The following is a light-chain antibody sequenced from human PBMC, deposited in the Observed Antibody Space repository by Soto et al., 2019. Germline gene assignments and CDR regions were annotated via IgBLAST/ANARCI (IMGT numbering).Light chain of an antibody. CDR2: KAS. V-gene: IGKV1-5*03. CDR3: QHYYGYSRT. CDR1: QSIEIW. Sequence: DIQMTQSPSTLSASVGDRVTITCRASQSIEIWLAWYQQKPGKAPKHLIYKASDLEIGVPSRFSGSGSGTEFTLTISSLQPDDSATDYCQHYYGYSRTFGQGTKLEI. J-gene: IGKJ2*01.